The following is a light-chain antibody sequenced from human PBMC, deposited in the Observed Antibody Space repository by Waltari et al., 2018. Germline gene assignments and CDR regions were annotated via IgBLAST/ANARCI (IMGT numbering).Light chain of an antibody. J-gene: IGKJ5*01. Sequence: EIVLTQSPGTLSLSPGERATLSCRASQRVSSSYLAWYKQKPGQAPRPLIYDASSRATGIPDRFSGSGSGTDFTLTISRLEPEDFAVYYCQQYGSSPLITFGQGTRLEIK. CDR1: QRVSSSY. CDR2: DAS. V-gene: IGKV3-20*01. CDR3: QQYGSSPLIT.